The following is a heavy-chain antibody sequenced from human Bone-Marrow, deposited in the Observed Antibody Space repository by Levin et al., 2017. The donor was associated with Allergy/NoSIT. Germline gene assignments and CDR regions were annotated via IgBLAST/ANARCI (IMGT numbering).Heavy chain of an antibody. CDR3: AKDTGVVVTAIHDAFDI. J-gene: IGHJ3*02. Sequence: PGGSLRLSCAASGFTFDDYAMHWVRQAPGKGLEWVSGITWNSGSVGYADSVKGRFIISRDNAKNSLYLQMNSLRAEDTALYYCAKDTGVVVTAIHDAFDIWGQGTMVTVSS. CDR1: GFTFDDYA. D-gene: IGHD2-21*02. V-gene: IGHV3-9*01. CDR2: ITWNSGSV.